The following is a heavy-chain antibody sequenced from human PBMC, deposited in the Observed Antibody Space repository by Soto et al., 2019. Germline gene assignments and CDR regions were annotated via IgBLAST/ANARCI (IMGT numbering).Heavy chain of an antibody. J-gene: IGHJ6*02. CDR2: IIPIFGTA. V-gene: IGHV1-69*01. CDR3: ARETGRHYYYYCMDV. CDR1: GGTFSSYA. D-gene: IGHD3-9*01. Sequence: QVQLVQSGAEVKTPGSSVKVSCKASGGTFSSYAISWVRQAPGQGLEWMGGIIPIFGTANYAQKFQGRATITADESTSTAYMELSSLISEDTAVYYGARETGRHYYYYCMDVWGQGTTVTVSS.